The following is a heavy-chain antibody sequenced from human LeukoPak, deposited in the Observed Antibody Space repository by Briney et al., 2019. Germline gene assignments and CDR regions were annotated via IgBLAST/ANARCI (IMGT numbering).Heavy chain of an antibody. CDR2: INRSGST. D-gene: IGHD3-16*02. CDR3: ARIRVYDYVWGSYRYRPISTDY. V-gene: IGHV4-34*01. J-gene: IGHJ4*02. Sequence: PSETLSLTCAVYGGSFSGYYWSWIRQPPGKGLEWIGEINRSGSTNYNPSLKSRVTISVDTSKNQFSLKLSSVTAADTAVYYCARIRVYDYVWGSYRYRPISTDYWGQGTLVTVSS. CDR1: GGSFSGYY.